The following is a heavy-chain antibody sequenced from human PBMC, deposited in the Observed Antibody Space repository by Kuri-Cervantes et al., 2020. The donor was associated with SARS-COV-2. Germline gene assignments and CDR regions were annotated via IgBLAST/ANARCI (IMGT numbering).Heavy chain of an antibody. D-gene: IGHD1-26*01. CDR3: AKDQNSGSYSDAFDI. Sequence: GESLKISCEVSGFLFSASAIHWVRQGPGKGLEWVAVISGGAKTEYYGDSVKGRFTISRDNSKNTLYLQMNSLRAEDTAVYYCAKDQNSGSYSDAFDIWGQGTMVTVSS. CDR2: ISGGAKTE. CDR1: GFLFSASA. V-gene: IGHV3-30*04. J-gene: IGHJ3*02.